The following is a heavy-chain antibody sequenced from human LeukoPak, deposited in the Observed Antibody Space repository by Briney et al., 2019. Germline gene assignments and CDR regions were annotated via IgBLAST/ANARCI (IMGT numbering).Heavy chain of an antibody. Sequence: GGSLRLSCAASGFTFSSYSMNWVRQAPGKGPEWVSSISSSSSYIYYADSVKGRFTISRDNAKNSLYLQMNSLRAEDTAVYYCARDRLLSGSYRLFDYWGQGTLVTVSS. CDR3: ARDRLLSGSYRLFDY. D-gene: IGHD1-26*01. CDR1: GFTFSSYS. V-gene: IGHV3-21*01. CDR2: ISSSSSYI. J-gene: IGHJ4*02.